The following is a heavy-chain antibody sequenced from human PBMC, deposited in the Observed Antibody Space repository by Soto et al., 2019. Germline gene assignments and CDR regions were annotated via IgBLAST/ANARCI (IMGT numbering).Heavy chain of an antibody. CDR3: ARGSTPRYYSSSAHPLDY. V-gene: IGHV3-53*01. CDR2: IYSGGST. D-gene: IGHD6-13*01. CDR1: GFTVSINY. J-gene: IGHJ4*02. Sequence: GGSLRLSCAASGFTVSINYMSWVRHAPGKGLEWVSVIYSGGSTYYADSVKGRFTISRDNSKNTLYLQMNSLRAEDTAVYYCARGSTPRYYSSSAHPLDYWGQGTLVTVSS.